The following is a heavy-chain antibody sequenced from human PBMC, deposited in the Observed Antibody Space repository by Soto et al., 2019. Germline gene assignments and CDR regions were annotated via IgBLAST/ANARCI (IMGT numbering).Heavy chain of an antibody. V-gene: IGHV1-46*01. CDR2: INPSGGST. Sequence: QVQLVQSGAEVKKPGASVKVSCKASGYTFSSYYMHWVRQAPGQGLEWMGIINPSGGSTSYAQKFQGRVTMTRDTSTSTVYMELSILRSEDTAVYYCARDSRVATAGFDYWGQRTTVTVSS. D-gene: IGHD5-12*01. J-gene: IGHJ4*02. CDR1: GYTFSSYY. CDR3: ARDSRVATAGFDY.